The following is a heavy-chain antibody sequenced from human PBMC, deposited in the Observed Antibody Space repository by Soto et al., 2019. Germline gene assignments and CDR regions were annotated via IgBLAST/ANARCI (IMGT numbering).Heavy chain of an antibody. D-gene: IGHD6-19*01. Sequence: GESLKISCKASGYSFSSYWIGWVRQMPGKGLEWMGIIYPGDSDTRYSPSFQGQVTISADKSISTAYLQWGSLKASDTAMYYCARQSRQWLPYDPFYIRGLRTMVPVSS. J-gene: IGHJ3*02. CDR1: GYSFSSYW. CDR3: ARQSRQWLPYDPFYI. CDR2: IYPGDSDT. V-gene: IGHV5-51*01.